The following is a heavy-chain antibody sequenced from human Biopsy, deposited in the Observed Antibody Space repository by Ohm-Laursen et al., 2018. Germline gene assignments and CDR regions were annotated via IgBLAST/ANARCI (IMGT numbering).Heavy chain of an antibody. CDR1: GDSLTSGPEN. V-gene: IGHV4-61*01. CDR3: ARGRRTSGWPYFDN. CDR2: IYSGGNT. Sequence: SQTLSLTCPVSGDSLTSGPENWSWIRQSPGQGLEYIGFIYSGGNTNYNPSLKNRVTMPVDTSKNQFYLKLYSVTAADTAVYYCARGRRTSGWPYFDNWGQGALVIVSP. D-gene: IGHD6-19*01. J-gene: IGHJ4*02.